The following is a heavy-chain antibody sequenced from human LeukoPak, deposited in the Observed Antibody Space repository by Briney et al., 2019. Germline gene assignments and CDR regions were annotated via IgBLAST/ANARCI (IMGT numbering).Heavy chain of an antibody. D-gene: IGHD3-9*01. J-gene: IGHJ2*01. CDR1: GFTFSDYY. Sequence: PGGSLRLSCAAFGFTFSDYYMSWIRQAPGKGLEWVSHTSSSGSTKYYADSVKGRFTISRDNAKKSVYLQMNNVRAEDTAAYYCARAPPDWDCGNAICLTWYFDLWGRGTLVTASS. V-gene: IGHV3-11*04. CDR3: ARAPPDWDCGNAICLTWYFDL. CDR2: TSSSGSTK.